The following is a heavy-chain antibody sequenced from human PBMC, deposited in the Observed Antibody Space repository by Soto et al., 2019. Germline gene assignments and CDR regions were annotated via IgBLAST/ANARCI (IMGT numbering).Heavy chain of an antibody. V-gene: IGHV3-74*01. J-gene: IGHJ6*02. CDR3: ARDEGGPDV. CDR2: INNDGSNT. Sequence: GWSLRLSCRASGFTFSNSWMHWVRHAPGKGLVWVSRINNDGSNTAYADSVKGRFTISRDNAKNTLYMQMNFLRVEDTAVYYCARDEGGPDVWGQGTTVTVSS. CDR1: GFTFSNSW.